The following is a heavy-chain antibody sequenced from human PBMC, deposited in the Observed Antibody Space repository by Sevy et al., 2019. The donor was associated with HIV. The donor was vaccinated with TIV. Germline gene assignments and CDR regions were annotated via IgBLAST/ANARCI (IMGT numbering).Heavy chain of an antibody. CDR1: GYTFTSYG. CDR2: ISAYNGNT. V-gene: IGHV1-18*01. Sequence: ASVKVSCKASGYTFTSYGISWVRQAPGQGLEWMGWISAYNGNTNYAQKLQGRVTMTTDTSTSTAYMELRSLRSDDTAVYYCARDMRYDSSGYYTYYYYYYMDVWGKGTTVTVSS. J-gene: IGHJ6*03. CDR3: ARDMRYDSSGYYTYYYYYYMDV. D-gene: IGHD3-22*01.